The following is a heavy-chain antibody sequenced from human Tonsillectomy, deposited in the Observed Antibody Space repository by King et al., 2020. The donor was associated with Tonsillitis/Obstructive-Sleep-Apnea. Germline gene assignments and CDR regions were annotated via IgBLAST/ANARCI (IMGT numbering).Heavy chain of an antibody. D-gene: IGHD3-16*01. CDR1: GGSFSGYY. CDR3: ATLYIWGSGGAFDI. CDR2: INHSGST. J-gene: IGHJ3*02. Sequence: VQLQQWGAGLLKPSETLSLTCAVYGGSFSGYYWSWIRQPPGKGPEWIGEINHSGSTNYNPSLKSRVTISVDTSKNQFSLKLSSVTAADTAVYYCATLYIWGSGGAFDIWGQGTMVTVSS. V-gene: IGHV4-34*01.